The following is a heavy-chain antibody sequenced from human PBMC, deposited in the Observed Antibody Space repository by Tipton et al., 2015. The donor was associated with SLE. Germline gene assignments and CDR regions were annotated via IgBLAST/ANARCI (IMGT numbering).Heavy chain of an antibody. J-gene: IGHJ5*02. V-gene: IGHV3-33*08. Sequence: SLRLSCAASGFSFRNYGFHWVRQAPGKGLEWVAVIWYDESKKYYADSVKGRFTLSRDNSKNTLYLQMNRLRVEDTAVYYCAATPGSMFGGWLDPWGQGTLVTVSS. CDR3: AATPGSMFGGWLDP. D-gene: IGHD3-10*02. CDR1: GFSFRNYG. CDR2: IWYDESKK.